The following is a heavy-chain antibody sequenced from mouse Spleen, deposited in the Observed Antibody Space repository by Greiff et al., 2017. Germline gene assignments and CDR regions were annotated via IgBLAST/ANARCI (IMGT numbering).Heavy chain of an antibody. CDR3: ALELLWSMDY. Sequence: QVQLQQSGPELVKPGASVKMSCKASGYAFSSSWMNWVKQRPGKGLEWIGRIYPGDGDTNYNGKFKGKATLTEDKSSSTAYMQLSSLTSEDSAVYFCALELLWSMDYWGQGTSGTVSS. CDR2: IYPGDGDT. D-gene: IGHD1-1*02. J-gene: IGHJ4*01. V-gene: IGHV1-82*01. CDR1: GYAFSSSW.